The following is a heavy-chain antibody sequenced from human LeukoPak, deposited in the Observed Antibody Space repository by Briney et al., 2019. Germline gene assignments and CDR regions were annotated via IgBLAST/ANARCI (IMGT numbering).Heavy chain of an antibody. J-gene: IGHJ3*02. CDR2: IYSGGST. V-gene: IGHV3-53*01. Sequence: GGSLRLSCAASGFTVSSNYMSWVRQAPGKGLEWASVIYSGGSTYYADSVKGRFTISRDNSKNTLYLQMNSLRAEDTAVYYCARDNGPFLEWLDAFDIWGQGTMVTVSS. CDR1: GFTVSSNY. CDR3: ARDNGPFLEWLDAFDI. D-gene: IGHD3-3*02.